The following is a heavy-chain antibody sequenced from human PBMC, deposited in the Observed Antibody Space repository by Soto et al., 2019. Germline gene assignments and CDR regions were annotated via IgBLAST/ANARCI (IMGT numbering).Heavy chain of an antibody. CDR3: AKARGGYTAPYFFDY. J-gene: IGHJ4*02. D-gene: IGHD5-18*01. V-gene: IGHV3-30*18. Sequence: GGSLRLSCVASGFTFSHYGIHWVRQAPGKGLEWVAVISYDGSNKYYADSVKGRFTISRDNSKNTLYLQMNSLRAEDTAVYYCAKARGGYTAPYFFDYWGQGTLVIVSS. CDR2: ISYDGSNK. CDR1: GFTFSHYG.